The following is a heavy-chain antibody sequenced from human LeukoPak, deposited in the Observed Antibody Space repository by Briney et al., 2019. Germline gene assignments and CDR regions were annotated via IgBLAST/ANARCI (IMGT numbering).Heavy chain of an antibody. J-gene: IGHJ3*01. V-gene: IGHV3-9*01. CDR3: AKDFGAAVAGTGGALDV. Sequence: PGGSLRLSCEGSGFTFDDYDMHWVRHAPGKGLEWVSSDHINSADSVKGRFAVSRDNAKNSVYLQINSVRPEDTALYFCAKDFGAAVAGTGGALDVWGQGVMVTVSS. CDR2: DHI. CDR1: GFTFDDYD. D-gene: IGHD6-19*01.